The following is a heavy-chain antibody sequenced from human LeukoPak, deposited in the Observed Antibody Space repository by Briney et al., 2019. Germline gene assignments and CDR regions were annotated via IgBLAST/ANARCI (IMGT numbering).Heavy chain of an antibody. V-gene: IGHV3-33*01. Sequence: GGSLRLSCAASGFTFSTYDMPWVRQAPGKGLERVAIIYYGGNNKYYADSVKGRFTISRDNSENTLYLQMNSLRAGDTAVYYCARLLGSGTINYWGQGTLVTVSS. CDR1: GFTFSTYD. J-gene: IGHJ4*02. D-gene: IGHD1-7*01. CDR2: IYYGGNNK. CDR3: ARLLGSGTINY.